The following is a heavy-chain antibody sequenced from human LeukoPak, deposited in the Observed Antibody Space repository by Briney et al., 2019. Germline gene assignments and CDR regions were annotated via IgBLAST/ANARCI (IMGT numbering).Heavy chain of an antibody. CDR2: IKQDGSEK. Sequence: GGSLRLSCAASGFTFSGYWMSWVRQAPGKGLEWVANIKQDGSEKYYVDSVKGRFTISRDNAKNSLYLQMNSLRAEDTAVYYCARELWELLNFDYWGQGTLVTVSS. J-gene: IGHJ4*02. CDR3: ARELWELLNFDY. V-gene: IGHV3-7*01. D-gene: IGHD1-26*01. CDR1: GFTFSGYW.